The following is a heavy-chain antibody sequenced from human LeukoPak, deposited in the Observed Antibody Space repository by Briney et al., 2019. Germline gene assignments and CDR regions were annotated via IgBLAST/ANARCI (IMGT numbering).Heavy chain of an antibody. J-gene: IGHJ4*02. V-gene: IGHV5-51*01. D-gene: IGHD3-3*01. Sequence: GESLKISCKGSGYSFTSYWIGWVRQMPGEGLEWMGIIYHGDSDTRYSPSFQGQVTISADKSISTAYLQWSSLKASDTAMYYCARFWSLTHRTYFDYWGQGTLVTVSS. CDR3: ARFWSLTHRTYFDY. CDR2: IYHGDSDT. CDR1: GYSFTSYW.